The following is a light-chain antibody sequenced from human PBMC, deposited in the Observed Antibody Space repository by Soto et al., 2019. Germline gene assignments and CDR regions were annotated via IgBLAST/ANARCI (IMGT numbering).Light chain of an antibody. J-gene: IGKJ3*01. V-gene: IGKV3-20*01. CDR1: QSVNNIY. Sequence: EIVLTQSTGTLSLSPGERATLSCRASQSVNNIYLAWYQQKPGQPPRLLIYGASRRAIGIPDRWSGGGSGTYFTLTISRLAHEYFALYYCQQDSSSYTFGPGTKVDIK. CDR2: GAS. CDR3: QQDSSSYT.